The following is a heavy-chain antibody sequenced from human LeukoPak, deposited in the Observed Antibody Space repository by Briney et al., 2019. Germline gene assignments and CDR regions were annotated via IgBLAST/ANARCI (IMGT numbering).Heavy chain of an antibody. Sequence: SVKVSCKASGDTFSSYAVNWVRQAPGQGREWMGRTIPIYGTTNYAQKFQGRVTMTTDESMTTVYMELSSLKDEDSAVYYCAKDSSGSYTCLDVWGKGTTVTVSS. V-gene: IGHV1-69*05. CDR3: AKDSSGSYTCLDV. D-gene: IGHD6-25*01. CDR2: TIPIYGTT. CDR1: GDTFSSYA. J-gene: IGHJ6*04.